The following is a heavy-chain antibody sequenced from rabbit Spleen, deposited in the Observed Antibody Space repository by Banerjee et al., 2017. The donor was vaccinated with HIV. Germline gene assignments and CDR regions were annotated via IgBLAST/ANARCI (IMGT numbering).Heavy chain of an antibody. CDR2: INTVTGKT. D-gene: IGHD6-1*01. J-gene: IGHJ4*01. CDR3: ARQVGRYGDGGYGYGCFSL. Sequence: EQLEESGGGLVKPEGSLTLTCKASGVSFSDKDVMCWVRQAPGKGLEWIACINTVTGKTVCGRWAKGRFIMSRTASATVTLQMTSLTAADTAAYFCARQVGRYGDGGYGYGCFSLWGPGTLVTVS. CDR1: GVSFSDKDV. V-gene: IGHV1S45*01.